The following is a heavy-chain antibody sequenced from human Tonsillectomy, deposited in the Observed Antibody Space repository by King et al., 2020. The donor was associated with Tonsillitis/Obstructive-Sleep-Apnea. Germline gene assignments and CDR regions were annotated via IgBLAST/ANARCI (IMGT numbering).Heavy chain of an antibody. J-gene: IGHJ4*02. Sequence: QLQESGPGLVKPSGTLSLTCAVSGGSISSSNWWSWVRQPPGKGLEWIGEIYHSGSTNYNPSLKSRVTISVDKTKNQFSLKLSSLTAADTAVYYCARAPHSHRSLNYYFDYWGQGTLVTVSS. V-gene: IGHV4-4*02. CDR1: GGSISSSNW. D-gene: IGHD1-26*01. CDR2: IYHSGST. CDR3: ARAPHSHRSLNYYFDY.